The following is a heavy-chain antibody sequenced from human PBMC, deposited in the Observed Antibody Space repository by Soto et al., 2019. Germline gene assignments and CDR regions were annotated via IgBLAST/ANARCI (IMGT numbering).Heavy chain of an antibody. CDR2: IYYSGST. V-gene: IGHV4-59*01. J-gene: IGHJ4*02. CDR3: ARDSRGVGATGFDY. D-gene: IGHD1-26*01. CDR1: GGSISSYY. Sequence: QVQLQESGPGLVKPSETLSLTCTVSGGSISSYYWSWIRQPPGKGLEWIGYIYYSGSTNYNPSLKSRTTXXVXTXXNPFSPTLSSVTAADTAVYYGARDSRGVGATGFDYWGQGTLVTVSS.